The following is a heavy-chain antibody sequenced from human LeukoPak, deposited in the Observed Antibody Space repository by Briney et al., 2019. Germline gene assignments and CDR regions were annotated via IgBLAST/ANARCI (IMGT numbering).Heavy chain of an antibody. CDR3: ARQPRSGSYLSVEYYFDY. CDR2: IYYSGST. D-gene: IGHD1-26*01. J-gene: IGHJ4*02. V-gene: IGHV4-39*01. Sequence: PSETLSLTCTVSGGSISSSSYYWGWIRQPPGKGLEWIGSIYYSGSTYYNPSLKSRVTISVDTSKNQFSLKLSSVTAADTAVYYCARQPRSGSYLSVEYYFDYWGQGTLVTVSS. CDR1: GGSISSSSYY.